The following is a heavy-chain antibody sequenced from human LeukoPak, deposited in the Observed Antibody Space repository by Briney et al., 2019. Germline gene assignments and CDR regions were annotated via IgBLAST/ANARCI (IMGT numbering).Heavy chain of an antibody. CDR3: ARGSTYYYDSSGYYVLPGLDC. CDR2: INHSGST. Sequence: SETLSLTCAVYGGSFSGYYWSWIRQPPGKGLEWIGEINHSGSTNYNPSLKSRVTISVDTSKNQFSLKLSSVTAADTAVYYCARGSTYYYDSSGYYVLPGLDCWGQGTLVTVSP. D-gene: IGHD3-22*01. J-gene: IGHJ4*02. V-gene: IGHV4-34*01. CDR1: GGSFSGYY.